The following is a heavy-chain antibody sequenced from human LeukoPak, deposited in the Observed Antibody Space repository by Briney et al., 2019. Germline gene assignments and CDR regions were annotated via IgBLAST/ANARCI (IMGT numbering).Heavy chain of an antibody. D-gene: IGHD2-15*01. V-gene: IGHV3-23*01. CDR2: ISGSGNT. J-gene: IGHJ5*02. CDR1: GFTFSSYA. CDR3: AKLRSGSES. Sequence: GGSLRLSCAASGFTFSSYAMSWVRQAPGKGLEWVSVISGSGNTFYADSVRGRFTISRDNSKNTLYLQMDSLRAEDTAVYYCAKLRSGSESWGQGTLVTVSS.